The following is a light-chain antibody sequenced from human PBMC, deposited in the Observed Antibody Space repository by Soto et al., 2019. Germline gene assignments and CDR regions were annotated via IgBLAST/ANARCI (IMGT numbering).Light chain of an antibody. J-gene: IGLJ1*01. Sequence: QSALTQPASVSGSPGQSITISCTGTSSDVGGYNYVSWYQQHPGKAPKLMIYDVSNRPSGVSNRFSGSKSGNTDSLTISGLQAEDEADYYCISYTSSSTYGFGTMTKLTDL. CDR2: DVS. CDR3: ISYTSSSTYG. V-gene: IGLV2-14*01. CDR1: SSDVGGYNY.